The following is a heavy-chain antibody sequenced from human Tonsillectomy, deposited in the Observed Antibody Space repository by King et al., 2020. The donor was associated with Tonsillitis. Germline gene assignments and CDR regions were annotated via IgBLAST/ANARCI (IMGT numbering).Heavy chain of an antibody. Sequence: VQLVESGGGLVQPGGSLRLSCAASGFTLSSYWMNWVRQAPGKGLEWVANIKADGSEKYYVDSVKGRFTISRDNAKDSLYLQMNSLRAEDTAVYYCAMYYDGGGPSDALDIWGQGTMVTVSS. J-gene: IGHJ3*02. CDR1: GFTLSSYW. CDR2: IKADGSEK. V-gene: IGHV3-7*03. D-gene: IGHD3-16*01. CDR3: AMYYDGGGPSDALDI.